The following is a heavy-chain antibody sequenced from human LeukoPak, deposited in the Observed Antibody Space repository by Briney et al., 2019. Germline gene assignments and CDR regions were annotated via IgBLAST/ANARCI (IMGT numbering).Heavy chain of an antibody. CDR3: ARVRHIVVVTAIGWFDP. CDR1: GGTFSSYA. CDR2: IIPIFGTA. V-gene: IGHV1-69*13. Sequence: SVKVSCKASGGTFSSYAISWVRQAPGQGPEWMGGIIPIFGTANYAQKFQGRVTITADESTSTAYMELSSLRSEDTAVYYCARVRHIVVVTAIGWFDPWGQGTLVTVSS. J-gene: IGHJ5*02. D-gene: IGHD2-21*02.